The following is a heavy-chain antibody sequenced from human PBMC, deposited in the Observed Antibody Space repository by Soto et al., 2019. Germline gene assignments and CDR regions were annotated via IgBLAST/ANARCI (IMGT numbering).Heavy chain of an antibody. V-gene: IGHV4-4*02. J-gene: IGHJ4*02. CDR1: GGSISSSNW. CDR3: ARSKNYYDQSRFDY. D-gene: IGHD3-22*01. CDR2: IYHSGST. Sequence: PSETLSLTCAVSGGSISSSNWWSWVRQPPGKGLEWIGEIYHSGSTNYNPSLKSRVTIPVDKSKNQFSLKLSSVTAADTAVYYCARSKNYYDQSRFDYWGQGTLVTVSS.